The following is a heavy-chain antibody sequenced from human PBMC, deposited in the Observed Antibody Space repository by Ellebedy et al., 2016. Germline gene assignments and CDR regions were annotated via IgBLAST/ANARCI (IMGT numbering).Heavy chain of an antibody. CDR2: IIPIPGIA. CDR1: GGTFSNYA. V-gene: IGHV1-69*04. D-gene: IGHD4-17*01. J-gene: IGHJ2*01. CDR3: AREVTTDWYFDL. Sequence: ASVKVSCKASGGTFSNYAISWVRQAPGQGLEWMGRIIPIPGIANYAQKFQGRVTITADKSTSTAYMELSSLRSEDTAVYYCAREVTTDWYFDLWGRGTLVTVSS.